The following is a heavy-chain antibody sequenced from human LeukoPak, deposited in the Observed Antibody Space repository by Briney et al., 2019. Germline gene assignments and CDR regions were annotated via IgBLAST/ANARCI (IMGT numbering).Heavy chain of an antibody. CDR2: VLYSGST. CDR3: ARHSGRSGSSDFDY. Sequence: SETLSLTCTVSGGPISSSRYNRRWIRQPPGKGLEWIGGVLYSGSTHYNPSLKSRVTISVDTSKNQFSLRLTSVTAADTAVYYCARHSGRSGSSDFDYWGQGTLVTVSS. V-gene: IGHV4-39*01. CDR1: GGPISSSRYN. J-gene: IGHJ4*02. D-gene: IGHD1-26*01.